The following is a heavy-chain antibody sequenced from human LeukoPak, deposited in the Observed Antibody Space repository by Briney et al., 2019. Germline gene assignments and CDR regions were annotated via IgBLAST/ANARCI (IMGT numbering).Heavy chain of an antibody. CDR2: TWSDGNNK. V-gene: IGHV3-33*01. Sequence: PGRSLRLSCAASGFTFSRYGMHWVRQAPGKGLEWVAVTWSDGNNKYYADSVKGRFTISRDNSKNTLFLQMNSLRAEDTAVYYCARNREVGATFEYYFDYWGQGTLVTVSS. CDR3: ARNREVGATFEYYFDY. CDR1: GFTFSRYG. J-gene: IGHJ4*02. D-gene: IGHD1-26*01.